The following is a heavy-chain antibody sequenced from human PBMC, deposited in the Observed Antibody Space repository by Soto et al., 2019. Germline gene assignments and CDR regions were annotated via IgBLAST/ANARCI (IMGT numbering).Heavy chain of an antibody. CDR3: VRTSLVVAAATREDY. J-gene: IGHJ4*02. CDR1: GFTFSSYW. V-gene: IGHV3-74*01. Sequence: EVQLVESGGGLVQPGESLRLSCAASGFTFSSYWMHWVRQAPGKGLVWVSRINSDGSSTSYAGSVKGRFTISRDNAKNTLYLQMNSLRAEHKAVYYCVRTSLVVAAATREDYWGQGTLVTVSS. CDR2: INSDGSST. D-gene: IGHD2-15*01.